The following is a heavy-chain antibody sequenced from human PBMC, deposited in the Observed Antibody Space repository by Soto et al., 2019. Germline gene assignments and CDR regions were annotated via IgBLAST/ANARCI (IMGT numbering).Heavy chain of an antibody. V-gene: IGHV4-59*08. J-gene: IGHJ5*02. CDR3: ARHPGCSGGSCYPPDNWFDP. D-gene: IGHD2-15*01. CDR1: GGSISSYY. CDR2: IYYSGST. Sequence: PSETLSLTCTVSGGSISSYYWSWIRQPPGKGLEWIGYIYYSGSTNYNPSLKSRVTISVDTSKNQFSLKLSSVTAADTAVYYCARHPGCSGGSCYPPDNWFDPWGQGTLVTVSS.